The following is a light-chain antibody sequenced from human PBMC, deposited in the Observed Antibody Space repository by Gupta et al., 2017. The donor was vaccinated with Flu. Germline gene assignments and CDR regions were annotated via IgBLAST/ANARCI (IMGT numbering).Light chain of an antibody. V-gene: IGLV3-25*03. CDR2: KDT. Sequence: SYELTQPPSVSVSPGQTARITCSGDTLSNQYSYWYQQKPGQAPVLGIYKDTERPSGVPERFSGSSSGTTVTLTISGVQAEDEAAYYCQSADSTGTYVVFGGGTKLTVL. J-gene: IGLJ2*01. CDR1: TLSNQY. CDR3: QSADSTGTYVV.